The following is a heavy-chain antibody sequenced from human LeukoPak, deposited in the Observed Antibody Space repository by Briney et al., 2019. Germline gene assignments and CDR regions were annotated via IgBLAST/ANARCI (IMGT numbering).Heavy chain of an antibody. CDR1: GGTFSSYA. CDR3: ASKGSSSFLGWFDP. Sequence: GASVKVSCKASGGTFSSYAISWVRQAPGQGLEWMGGIIPIFGAANYAQKFQGRVTITTDESTSTAYMELSSLRSEDTAVYYCASKGSSSFLGWFDPWGQGTLVTVTS. J-gene: IGHJ5*02. CDR2: IIPIFGAA. D-gene: IGHD6-6*01. V-gene: IGHV1-69*05.